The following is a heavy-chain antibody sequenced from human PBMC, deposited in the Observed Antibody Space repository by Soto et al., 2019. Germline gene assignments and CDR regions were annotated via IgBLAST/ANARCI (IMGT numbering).Heavy chain of an antibody. J-gene: IGHJ6*02. D-gene: IGHD6-13*01. CDR2: IVVGSGNT. V-gene: IGHV1-58*01. CDR1: GFTFTSSA. CDR3: AADQRSIAAAGYYYYGLDV. Sequence: SVKVSCKASGFTFTSSAVQWVRQARGQRPEWIGWIVVGSGNTNYAQKYQERVTITRDMSTSTAYMELSSLRSEDTAVYYCAADQRSIAAAGYYYYGLDVWGQGTTVTVSS.